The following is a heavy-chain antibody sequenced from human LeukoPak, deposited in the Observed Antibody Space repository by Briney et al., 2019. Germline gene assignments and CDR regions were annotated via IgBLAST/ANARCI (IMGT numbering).Heavy chain of an antibody. Sequence: SQTLSLTCTVSGGSISSGGYYWSWIRQHPGKGLEWIGYIYYSGSTYYNPSLKSRVTISVDTSKNQFSLKLSSVTAADTAVYYCTAYYYDSSSYLDYWGQGTLVTVSS. CDR3: TAYYYDSSSYLDY. CDR1: GGSISSGGYY. J-gene: IGHJ4*02. D-gene: IGHD3-22*01. V-gene: IGHV4-31*03. CDR2: IYYSGST.